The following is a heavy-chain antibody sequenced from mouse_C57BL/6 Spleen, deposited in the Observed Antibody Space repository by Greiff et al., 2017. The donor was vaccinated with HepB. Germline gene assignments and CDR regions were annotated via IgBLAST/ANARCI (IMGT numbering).Heavy chain of an antibody. CDR1: GYTFTDYN. Sequence: DVKLQESGPELVKPGASVKIPCKASGYTFTDYNMDWVKQSHGKSIEWIGDINPNNGGTLYNQKFKGKATLTVDKSSSTAYMGLRSLTSEDTAVYYCARKGGLGLPEFAYWGQGTLVTVSA. D-gene: IGHD3-1*01. J-gene: IGHJ3*01. V-gene: IGHV1-18*01. CDR2: INPNNGGT. CDR3: ARKGGLGLPEFAY.